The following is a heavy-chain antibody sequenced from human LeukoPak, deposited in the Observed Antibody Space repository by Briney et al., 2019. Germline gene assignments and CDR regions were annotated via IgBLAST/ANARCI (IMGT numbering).Heavy chain of an antibody. Sequence: GRSLRLSCAASGFTFSSYAIHWVRQAPGKGLEWVAVVAYDGGNKYYADSVKGRFTISRDNSKNTLFLQMNSLRAEDTAVYYCARDSSPWYYYDRSGSNGFDPWGQGTLVTVSS. CDR1: GFTFSSYA. V-gene: IGHV3-30-3*01. CDR3: ARDSSPWYYYDRSGSNGFDP. CDR2: VAYDGGNK. J-gene: IGHJ5*02. D-gene: IGHD3-22*01.